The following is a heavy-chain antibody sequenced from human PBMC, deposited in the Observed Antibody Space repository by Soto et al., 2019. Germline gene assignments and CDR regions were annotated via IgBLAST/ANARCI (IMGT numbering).Heavy chain of an antibody. J-gene: IGHJ5*01. Sequence: SHRNSYKGFELRFTSYEIILMRKLPEKGLEWMGRIDPSDSYTNYSPSFQGHVTISADKSHNQFSLKLSSVTAADTAVYFCARIPVDTYMTYWFDPWGQGTLVTVSS. D-gene: IGHD5-18*01. CDR3: ARIPVDTYMTYWFDP. CDR1: ELRFTSYE. V-gene: IGHV5-10-1*01. CDR2: IDPSDSYT.